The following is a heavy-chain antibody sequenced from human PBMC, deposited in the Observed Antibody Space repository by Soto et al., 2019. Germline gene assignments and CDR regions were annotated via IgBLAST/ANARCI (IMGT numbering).Heavy chain of an antibody. V-gene: IGHV3-23*01. CDR2: ISSSAGST. J-gene: IGHJ4*02. CDR3: AKYQPMTQPRPYFDY. Sequence: EVQLLESGGDLIQPGGSLRLSCAASGFTFSSYAMSWVRQAPGKGLGWVSAISSSAGSTFYADSVKGRFTIPRDNSRNILYLQMYSLRAEDTAIYYCAKYQPMTQPRPYFDYWGQGTLVTVSS. D-gene: IGHD3-22*01. CDR1: GFTFSSYA.